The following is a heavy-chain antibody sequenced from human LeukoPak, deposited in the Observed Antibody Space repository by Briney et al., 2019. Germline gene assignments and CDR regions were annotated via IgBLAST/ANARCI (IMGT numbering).Heavy chain of an antibody. J-gene: IGHJ3*02. CDR3: ARDCSSTSCHLDAFDI. CDR1: GFTFSTYG. CDR2: ISGSGGST. V-gene: IGHV3-23*01. D-gene: IGHD2-2*01. Sequence: GGSLRLSCAASGFTFSTYGMNWVRQAPGKGLEWVSAISGSGGSTYYADSVKGRFTISRDNSKNTLYLQMNSLRAEDTAVYYCARDCSSTSCHLDAFDIWGQGTMVTVSS.